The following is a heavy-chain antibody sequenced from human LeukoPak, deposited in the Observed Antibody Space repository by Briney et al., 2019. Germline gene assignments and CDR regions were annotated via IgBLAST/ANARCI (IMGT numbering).Heavy chain of an antibody. CDR2: IIPIFGTA. CDR1: GGTFSSYA. D-gene: IGHD3-10*01. CDR3: ARVSSGATDAFDI. J-gene: IGHJ3*02. Sequence: ASVKVSCKACGGTFSSYAISWVRQAPGQGLEWMGGIIPIFGTANYAQKFQGRVTITADESTSTAYMELSSLRSEDTAVYYCARVSSGATDAFDIWGQGTMVTVSS. V-gene: IGHV1-69*13.